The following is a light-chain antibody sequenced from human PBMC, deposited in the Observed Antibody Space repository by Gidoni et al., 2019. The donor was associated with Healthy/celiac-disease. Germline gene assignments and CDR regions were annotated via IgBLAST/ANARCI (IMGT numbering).Light chain of an antibody. CDR3: AAWDDSLSGVV. V-gene: IGLV1-47*01. CDR1: SSNIGSNY. Sequence: QSVLTQPPSASGTPGQRVTISCSGSSSNIGSNYVYWYQQLPGTAPKRLIYRNNQRTSGVPDRFSGSKSGTSASLAISGLRSEDEADYYCAAWDDSLSGVVFGGGTKLTVL. CDR2: RNN. J-gene: IGLJ2*01.